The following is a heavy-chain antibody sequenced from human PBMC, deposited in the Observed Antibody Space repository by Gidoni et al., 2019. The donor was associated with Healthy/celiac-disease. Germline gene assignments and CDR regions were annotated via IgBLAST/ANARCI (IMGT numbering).Heavy chain of an antibody. CDR1: GYSISSGYY. J-gene: IGHJ4*02. Sequence: QVHLQESGPGLVKPSETLSLTCTVSGYSISSGYYWGWIRQPPGKGLEWIGSIYHSGSTYYNPSLKSRVTISVDTSKNQFSLKLSSVTAADTAVYYCARDGDFDGGNPAFDYWGQGTLVTVSS. CDR3: ARDGDFDGGNPAFDY. D-gene: IGHD2-15*01. V-gene: IGHV4-38-2*02. CDR2: IYHSGST.